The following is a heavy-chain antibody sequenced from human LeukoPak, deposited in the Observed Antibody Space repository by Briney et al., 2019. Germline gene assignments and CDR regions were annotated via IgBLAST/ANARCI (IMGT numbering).Heavy chain of an antibody. V-gene: IGHV3-23*01. D-gene: IGHD1-26*01. CDR3: AKYSGSYYYPPNWDS. J-gene: IGHJ4*02. CDR1: GFTFSSYA. CDR2: ISGSGGST. Sequence: PGGSLRLSCAASGFTFSSYAMSWVRQAPGKGLEWVSVISGSGGSTYYADSVKGRFTLSRDYPKNTLYLQMNSLRAEDTAVYFCAKYSGSYYYPPNWDSWGQGTLVTVSS.